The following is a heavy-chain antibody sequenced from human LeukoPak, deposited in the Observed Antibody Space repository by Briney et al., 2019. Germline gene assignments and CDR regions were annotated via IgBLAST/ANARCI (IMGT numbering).Heavy chain of an antibody. CDR2: INLSGGT. CDR3: ARGRLKWELPPARARKSYYFDS. J-gene: IGHJ4*02. CDR1: GGSISSGSYY. Sequence: PSETLSLTCTVSGGSISSGSYYWSWIRQPAGKGLEWIGEINLSGGTNYNPSLKSRVTISADTSKNQFSLKMSSVTAADTAVYYCARGRLKWELPPARARKSYYFDSWGQGTLVTVSS. V-gene: IGHV4-61*10. D-gene: IGHD1-26*01.